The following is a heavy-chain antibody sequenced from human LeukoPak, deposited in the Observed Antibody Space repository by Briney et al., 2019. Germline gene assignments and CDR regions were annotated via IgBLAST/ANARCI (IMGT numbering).Heavy chain of an antibody. D-gene: IGHD3-10*01. V-gene: IGHV3-48*03. CDR2: ISSSGFNI. J-gene: IGHJ5*02. CDR3: AKYYYYGSAPLGP. Sequence: GGSLRLSCAVSGFTFSSYEMNWVRQAPGKGLEWVSYISSSGFNIYYADSVKGRFTISRDNAKNALYLQMNSLRAEDTAVYYCAKYYYYGSAPLGPWGQGTLVTVSS. CDR1: GFTFSSYE.